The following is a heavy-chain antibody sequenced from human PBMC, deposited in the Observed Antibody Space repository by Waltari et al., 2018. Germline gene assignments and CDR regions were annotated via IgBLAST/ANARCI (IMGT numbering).Heavy chain of an antibody. D-gene: IGHD3-3*01. J-gene: IGHJ3*02. CDR3: AKDSYDFWSGTIIGGAFDI. CDR1: GFTFDDYA. Sequence: EVQLVESGGGLVQPGRSLRLSCAASGFTFDDYAMHWVRQAPGKGLEWVSGIGGNSGSIGYADSVKGRFTSSIDNAKNSLYLQMNSLRAEDTALYYCAKDSYDFWSGTIIGGAFDIWGQGTMVTVSS. CDR2: IGGNSGSI. V-gene: IGHV3-9*01.